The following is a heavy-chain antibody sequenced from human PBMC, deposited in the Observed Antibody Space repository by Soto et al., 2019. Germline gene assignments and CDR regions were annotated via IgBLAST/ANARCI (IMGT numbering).Heavy chain of an antibody. CDR2: IYPGDSNT. V-gene: IGHV5-51*01. CDR3: ARPEYQYDTNYFGY. J-gene: IGHJ4*02. Sequence: PGESLKISCKGSGYRFTTYWIGWVRQMPGKGLEWMGLIYPGDSNTRFSPSFQGQVTISVDMSISTAYLQWSSLRVSDTAMYYCARPEYQYDTNYFGYWGQGTLVTVSS. CDR1: GYRFTTYW. D-gene: IGHD2-8*01.